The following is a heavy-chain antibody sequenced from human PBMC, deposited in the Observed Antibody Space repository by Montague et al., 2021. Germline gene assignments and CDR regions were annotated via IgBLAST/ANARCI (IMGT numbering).Heavy chain of an antibody. Sequence: SETLSLTCTVSRTSVKGDYNRGWNRRPAEKAQAWMGIDNHGGRTYYNPSLKSRVTISVDTSNNHFSLKLSSVTAADTAMYYCARERDRYYYMDIWGKGTTITVSS. CDR3: ARERDRYYYMDI. CDR2: DNHGGRT. CDR1: RTSVKGDYN. V-gene: IGHV4-38-2*02. J-gene: IGHJ6*03.